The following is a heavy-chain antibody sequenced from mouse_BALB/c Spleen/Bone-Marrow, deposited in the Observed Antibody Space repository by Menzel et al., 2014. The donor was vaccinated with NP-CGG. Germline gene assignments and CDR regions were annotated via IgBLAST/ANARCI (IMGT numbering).Heavy chain of an antibody. Sequence: EVKVVESGGGLVRPGGSLKPSCAASGFDFSRYWMSWVRQAPGKGLEWIGEINPDSSTINYTPSLKDKFIISRDNAKNTLYLQMSKVRSEDTALYYCARLYYYGQFAYWGQGTLVTVSA. CDR3: ARLYYYGQFAY. J-gene: IGHJ3*01. V-gene: IGHV4-1*02. CDR1: GFDFSRYW. D-gene: IGHD1-1*01. CDR2: INPDSSTI.